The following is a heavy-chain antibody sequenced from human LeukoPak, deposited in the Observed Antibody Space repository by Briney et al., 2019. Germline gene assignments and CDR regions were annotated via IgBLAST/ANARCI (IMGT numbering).Heavy chain of an antibody. CDR2: ISGSGGNT. D-gene: IGHD6-6*01. CDR1: GFTISSYA. CDR3: AKVEYSSSSLFDY. V-gene: IGHV3-23*01. J-gene: IGHJ4*02. Sequence: GGSLRLSCAASGFTISSYAMSWVRQAPGKGLDWVSAISGSGGNTYYADSVKGRFTISRDNSKNTLYLQMNSLRAEDTAVYYCAKVEYSSSSLFDYWGQGTLVTVSS.